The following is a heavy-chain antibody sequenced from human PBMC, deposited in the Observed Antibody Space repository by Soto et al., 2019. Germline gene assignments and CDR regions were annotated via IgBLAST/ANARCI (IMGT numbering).Heavy chain of an antibody. D-gene: IGHD1-1*01. Sequence: PGGSLRLSCTFSGFTSDDYDYALTWVRQAPGKGLQWLGLIRGSTYGGTTEYAASVNGRFTISRDDSKGITYLQMNSLKTEDTAVYYCSRDGNFYGLDVWGQGTTVTVSS. CDR1: GFTSDDYDYA. CDR3: SRDGNFYGLDV. J-gene: IGHJ6*02. CDR2: IRGSTYGGTT. V-gene: IGHV3-49*04.